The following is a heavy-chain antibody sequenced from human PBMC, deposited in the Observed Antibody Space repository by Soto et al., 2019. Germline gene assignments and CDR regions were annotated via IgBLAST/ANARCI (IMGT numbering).Heavy chain of an antibody. J-gene: IGHJ1*01. Sequence: GGSLRLSCVTSGFTFKNYASHWVRQSPGKGLEWVAVIWYDGSNRNYAESVKGRFTISKDDSQGTLYLQMYSLRVEDTAMYYCAKARGIITPAPGSYWGQGTQVTVSS. V-gene: IGHV3-33*06. D-gene: IGHD3-16*01. CDR2: IWYDGSNR. CDR1: GFTFKNYA. CDR3: AKARGIITPAPGSY.